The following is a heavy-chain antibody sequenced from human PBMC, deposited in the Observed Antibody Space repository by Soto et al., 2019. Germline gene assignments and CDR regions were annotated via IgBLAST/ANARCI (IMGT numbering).Heavy chain of an antibody. CDR3: ASRKSSPYFDY. CDR1: GGSISSGDYY. V-gene: IGHV4-30-4*01. CDR2: IYYSGST. D-gene: IGHD3-10*01. J-gene: IGHJ4*02. Sequence: PSETLSLTCTLSGGSISSGDYYWSWLRQPPGKGLEWMGYIYYSGSTYYNPSLKSRVTISVDTSKNQFSLKLSSVTAADTAVYYCASRKSSPYFDYWGQGTLVTVSS.